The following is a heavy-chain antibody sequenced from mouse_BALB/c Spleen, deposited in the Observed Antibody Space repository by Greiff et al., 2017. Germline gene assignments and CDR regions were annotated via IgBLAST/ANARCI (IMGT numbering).Heavy chain of an antibody. CDR2: ISYSGST. CDR3: AREGTGTEYFDV. J-gene: IGHJ1*01. V-gene: IGHV3-8*02. D-gene: IGHD4-1*01. CDR1: GDSITSGY. Sequence: EVKLMESGPSLVKPSQTLSLTCSVTGDSITSGYWNWIRKFPGNKLEYMGYISYSGSTYYNPSLKSRISITRDTSKNQYYLQLNSVTTEDTATYYCAREGTGTEYFDVWGAGTTVTVSS.